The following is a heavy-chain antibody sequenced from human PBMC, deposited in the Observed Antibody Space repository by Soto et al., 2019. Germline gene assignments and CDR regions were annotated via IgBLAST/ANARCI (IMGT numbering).Heavy chain of an antibody. CDR1: GFTFSDFW. Sequence: EVQLVESGGGLVQPGGSLRLSCAASGFTFSDFWLHWVRQAPEKGLVWVSRIKSDGGSANYADSVKGRFTNFRDNAKNTVYLQMDSLRAEDTAVYYCARGAKGAYYVDVWGKGTTVTVSS. CDR3: ARGAKGAYYVDV. CDR2: IKSDGGSA. D-gene: IGHD2-21*01. V-gene: IGHV3-74*01. J-gene: IGHJ6*03.